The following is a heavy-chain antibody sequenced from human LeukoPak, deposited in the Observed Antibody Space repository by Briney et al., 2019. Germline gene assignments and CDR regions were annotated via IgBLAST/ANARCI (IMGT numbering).Heavy chain of an antibody. CDR1: GGTFSSYA. CDR3: AGGYSYGYDYYYYGMDV. J-gene: IGHJ6*02. Sequence: GSSVKVSCKASGGTFSSYAISWVRQAPGQGLEWMGGIIPIFGTANYAQKFQGRVTITTDESTSTAYMELSSLRAEDTAVYYCAGGYSYGYDYYYYGMDVWGQGTTVTVSS. V-gene: IGHV1-69*05. D-gene: IGHD5-18*01. CDR2: IIPIFGTA.